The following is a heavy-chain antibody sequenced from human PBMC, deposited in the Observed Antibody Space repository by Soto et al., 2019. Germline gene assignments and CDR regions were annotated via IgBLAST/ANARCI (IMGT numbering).Heavy chain of an antibody. V-gene: IGHV3-9*01. CDR2: ISWNSGSI. CDR1: GFTFDDYA. CDR3: AKAAVWTTVTQGWFDP. J-gene: IGHJ5*02. Sequence: DVQLVESGGGLVQPGRSLRLSCAASGFTFDDYAMHWVRQAPGKGLEWVSGISWNSGSIGYADSVKGRFTISRDNAKNSLYLQMNSLRAEDTALYYCAKAAVWTTVTQGWFDPWGQGTLVTVSS. D-gene: IGHD4-17*01.